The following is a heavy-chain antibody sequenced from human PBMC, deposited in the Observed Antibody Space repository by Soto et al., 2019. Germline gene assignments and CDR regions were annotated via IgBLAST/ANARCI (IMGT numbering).Heavy chain of an antibody. CDR1: VYSFTRYL. Sequence: GESPKHSCTGSVYSFTRYLIGLECQMLVKGLEWMGIIYPGDSDTRYSPSFQGQVTISADKSISTAYLQWSSLKASDTAMYYCARGGDGSYYYYGMDVWGQGTTVTVSS. J-gene: IGHJ6*02. CDR3: ARGGDGSYYYYGMDV. CDR2: IYPGDSDT. D-gene: IGHD2-21*01. V-gene: IGHV5-51*01.